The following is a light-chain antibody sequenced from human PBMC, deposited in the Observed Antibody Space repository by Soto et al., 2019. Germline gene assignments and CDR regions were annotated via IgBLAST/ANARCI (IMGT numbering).Light chain of an antibody. CDR3: QHRMNWPLT. Sequence: EIVLTQSPGTLSLSPGERATLSCRASQSVSSSYLAWYQQKPGQAPRLLIYGASSRATGIPDRFSGSGSGTDFTLTISSLEPEDFAVYYCQHRMNWPLTFGQGTKVDIK. CDR1: QSVSSSY. CDR2: GAS. J-gene: IGKJ1*01. V-gene: IGKV3D-20*02.